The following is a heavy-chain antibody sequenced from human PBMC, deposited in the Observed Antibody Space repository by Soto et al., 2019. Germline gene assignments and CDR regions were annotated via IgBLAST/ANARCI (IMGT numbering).Heavy chain of an antibody. D-gene: IGHD5-12*01. V-gene: IGHV4-34*01. CDR2: INHSGST. Sequence: QVQLQQWGAGLLKPSETLPLTCTVYGGSFSGYYWSWIRQPPGKGLEWIGEINHSGSTNYNPSLKSRITISVDTSKNQFSLELSSVTAADTAIYYCARGRGHSGYRKSTFDPWGQGTLVTVSS. CDR1: GGSFSGYY. CDR3: ARGRGHSGYRKSTFDP. J-gene: IGHJ5*02.